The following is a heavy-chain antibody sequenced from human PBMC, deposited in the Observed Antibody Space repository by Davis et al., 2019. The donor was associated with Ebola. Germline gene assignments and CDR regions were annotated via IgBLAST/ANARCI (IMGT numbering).Heavy chain of an antibody. V-gene: IGHV4-34*01. CDR3: ATRRIAGHSGLNY. Sequence: PSETLSLTCTVYGGSFSAYYWTWIRQPPGKGLEWIGEINHGGSTNYNPSLKSRVTISVDTSKNQFFLKLNSVTAADTAVYYCATRRIAGHSGLNYWGQGTLVTVSS. J-gene: IGHJ4*02. CDR1: GGSFSAYY. D-gene: IGHD6-6*01. CDR2: INHGGST.